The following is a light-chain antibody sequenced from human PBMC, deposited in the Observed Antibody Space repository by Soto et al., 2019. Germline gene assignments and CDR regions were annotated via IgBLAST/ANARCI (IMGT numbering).Light chain of an antibody. CDR1: SSNIGAGYD. V-gene: IGLV1-40*01. J-gene: IGLJ3*02. CDR2: GNS. CDR3: QSYDSSLSGWV. Sequence: QSVLTQPPSVSGAPGQRVTISCTGSSSNIGAGYDVHWYQQLPVTAPKLNIDGNSNRPSGVPDRFSGAKSGTSASLAITGLRAEDEADYYCQSYDSSLSGWVFGGGTKLTVL.